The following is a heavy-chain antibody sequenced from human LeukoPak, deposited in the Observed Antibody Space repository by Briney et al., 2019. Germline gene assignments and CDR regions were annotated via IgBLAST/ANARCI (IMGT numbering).Heavy chain of an antibody. CDR3: TSTAPYDSSGYRY. J-gene: IGHJ4*02. Sequence: GSLRLSCAASGFTFTDAWMSWVRQAPGKGLEWVGRIKRKTDGGTTDYAAPVKDRFTISRDNSKNTLSLQMNSLKTEDTAVYYCTSTAPYDSSGYRYWGQGTLVTVSS. V-gene: IGHV3-15*01. D-gene: IGHD3-22*01. CDR1: GFTFTDAW. CDR2: IKRKTDGGTT.